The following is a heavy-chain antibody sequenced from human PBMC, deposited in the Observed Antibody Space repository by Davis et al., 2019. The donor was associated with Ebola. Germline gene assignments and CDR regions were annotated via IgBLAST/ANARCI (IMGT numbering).Heavy chain of an antibody. J-gene: IGHJ3*02. CDR1: GYTFTSYG. V-gene: IGHV1-18*04. Sequence: AASVKVSCKASGYTFTSYGISWVRQAPGQGLEWMGWISAYNGNTNYAQKLQGRVTMTRNTSISTAYMELSSLRSEDTAVYYCARGLQLWSDAFDIWGQGTMVTVSS. D-gene: IGHD5-18*01. CDR3: ARGLQLWSDAFDI. CDR2: ISAYNGNT.